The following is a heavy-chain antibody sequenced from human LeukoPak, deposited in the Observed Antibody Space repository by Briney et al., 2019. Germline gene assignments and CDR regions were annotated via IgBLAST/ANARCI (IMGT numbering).Heavy chain of an antibody. D-gene: IGHD2-2*02. Sequence: GGSLRLSCAASGFTFSGSAMHWVRQASGKGPEWVGRIRSKANSYATAYAASVKGRFTISRDDSKNTAYLQMNSLKTEDTAVYYCTRRGYCSSTSCDTLGYYYYYMDVWGKGTTVTVSS. V-gene: IGHV3-73*01. CDR2: IRSKANSYAT. CDR3: TRRGYCSSTSCDTLGYYYYYMDV. J-gene: IGHJ6*03. CDR1: GFTFSGSA.